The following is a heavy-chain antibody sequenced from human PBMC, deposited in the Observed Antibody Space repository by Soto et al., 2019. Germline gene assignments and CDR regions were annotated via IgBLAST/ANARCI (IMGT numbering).Heavy chain of an antibody. CDR3: AKWHSYYYDSSGYFFDY. Sequence: EVQLLESGGGLVQPGGSLRLSCAASGFTFSSYAMSWVRQAPGKGLEWVSAINGSGGSTYYADSVKGRFTISRDNSKHTLYLQMNSLRAEDTAVYYCAKWHSYYYDSSGYFFDYWGQGTLVTVSS. CDR2: INGSGGST. V-gene: IGHV3-23*01. CDR1: GFTFSSYA. D-gene: IGHD3-22*01. J-gene: IGHJ4*02.